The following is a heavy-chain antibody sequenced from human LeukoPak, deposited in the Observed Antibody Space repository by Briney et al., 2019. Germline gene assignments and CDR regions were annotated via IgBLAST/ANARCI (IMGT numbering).Heavy chain of an antibody. V-gene: IGHV1-8*01. Sequence: ASVKVSCKASGYTFTSYDINWVRQATGQGLEWMGWVNPNSGNTGYAQKFQGRVTMTRNTSISTAYMELSSLRSEDTAVYYCARGVEYSTPGVDYYYYYMDAWGKGTTVTVSS. CDR1: GYTFTSYD. D-gene: IGHD6-6*01. CDR2: VNPNSGNT. CDR3: ARGVEYSTPGVDYYYYYMDA. J-gene: IGHJ6*03.